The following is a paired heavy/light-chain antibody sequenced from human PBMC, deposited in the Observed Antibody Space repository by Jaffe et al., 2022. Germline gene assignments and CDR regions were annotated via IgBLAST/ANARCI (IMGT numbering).Light chain of an antibody. CDR1: QSVSSN. CDR2: GAS. Sequence: EIVMTQSPATLSVSPGERATLSCRASQSVSSNLAWYQQKPGQAPRLLIYGASTRATGIPARFSGSGSGTEFTLTISSLQSEDFAVYYCQQYNNWPQWTFGQGTKVEIK. V-gene: IGKV3-15*01. CDR3: QQYNNWPQWT. J-gene: IGKJ1*01.
Heavy chain of an antibody. D-gene: IGHD3-9*01. V-gene: IGHV3-11*01. CDR2: ISSSGSTI. CDR1: GFTFSDYY. Sequence: QVQLVESGGGLVKPGGSLRLSCAASGFTFSDYYMSWIRQAPGKGLEWVSYISSSGSTIYYADSVKGRFTISRDNAKNSLYLQMNSLRAEDTAVYYCARVFRDILTAHNWFDPWGQGTLVTVSS. CDR3: ARVFRDILTAHNWFDP. J-gene: IGHJ5*02.